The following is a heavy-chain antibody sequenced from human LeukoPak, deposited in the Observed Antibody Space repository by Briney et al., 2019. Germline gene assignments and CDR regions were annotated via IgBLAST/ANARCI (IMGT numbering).Heavy chain of an antibody. CDR2: IRGSGGST. V-gene: IGHV3-23*01. J-gene: IGHJ5*02. D-gene: IGHD4-11*01. Sequence: GGSLRLSCVASGFTFTSNALTWVRQAPGKGLEWVSAIRGSGGSTYYADSVKGRFTISRDNSKDTLYLQMNSLRAEDTAVYYCAKSYSDYVHWFDPWGQGTLVTVSS. CDR1: GFTFTSNA. CDR3: AKSYSDYVHWFDP.